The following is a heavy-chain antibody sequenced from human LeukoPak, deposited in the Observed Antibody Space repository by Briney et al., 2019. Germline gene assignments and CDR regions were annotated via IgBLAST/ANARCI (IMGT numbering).Heavy chain of an antibody. CDR3: ARDHVTTHYYYYMDV. V-gene: IGHV3-21*01. D-gene: IGHD4-17*01. CDR1: GFTFSSYS. CDR2: ISSSSSYI. Sequence: PGGSLRLSCAASGFTFSSYSMNWVRQAPGKGLEWVSSISSSSSYIYYADSVKGRFTISRDNAKNSLYLQMSSLRAEDTAVYYCARDHVTTHYYYYMDVWGKGTTVTVSS. J-gene: IGHJ6*03.